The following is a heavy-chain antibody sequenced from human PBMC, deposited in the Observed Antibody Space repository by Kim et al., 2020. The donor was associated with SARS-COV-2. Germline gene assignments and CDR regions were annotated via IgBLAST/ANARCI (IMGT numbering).Heavy chain of an antibody. CDR3: ATSVVVPAAPPQGAVAGPFDY. CDR1: GGTFSSYA. D-gene: IGHD2-2*01. J-gene: IGHJ4*02. CDR2: IIPIFGTA. Sequence: SVKVSCKASGGTFSSYAISWVRQAPGQGLEWMGGIIPIFGTANYAQKFQGRVTITADESTSTAYMELSSLRSEDTAVYYCATSVVVPAAPPQGAVAGPFDYWGQGTLVTVSS. V-gene: IGHV1-69*13.